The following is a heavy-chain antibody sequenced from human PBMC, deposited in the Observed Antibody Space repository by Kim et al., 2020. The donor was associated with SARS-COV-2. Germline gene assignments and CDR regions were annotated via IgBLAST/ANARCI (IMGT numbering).Heavy chain of an antibody. V-gene: IGHV3-15*01. Sequence: YGPLVKDRFSISRDDSKNILYLQIVSLKSEDTAVYYCVTSPVLVTAAAYWGQGTLVAVSS. CDR3: VTSPVLVTAAAY. D-gene: IGHD2-8*02. J-gene: IGHJ4*02.